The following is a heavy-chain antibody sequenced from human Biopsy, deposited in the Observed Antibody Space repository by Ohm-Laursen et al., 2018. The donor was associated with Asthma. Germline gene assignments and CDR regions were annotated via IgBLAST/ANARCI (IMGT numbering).Heavy chain of an antibody. CDR3: ARTYYDFLTGQVNDDFGM. CDR1: GYTFINYA. Sequence: ASVKVSYKASGYTFINYAIHWVRQAPGQRLEWLGWINAGNGNTKYSQKFQGRVTISRDTSASTAYMDLSSLRSEDTAVYYCARTYYDFLTGQVNDDFGMWGQGTMVTVSS. J-gene: IGHJ3*02. CDR2: INAGNGNT. V-gene: IGHV1-3*01. D-gene: IGHD3-9*01.